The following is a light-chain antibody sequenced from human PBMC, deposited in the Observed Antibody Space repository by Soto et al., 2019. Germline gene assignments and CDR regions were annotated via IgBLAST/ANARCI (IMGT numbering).Light chain of an antibody. J-gene: IGLJ1*01. CDR2: DVS. Sequence: SALTQPASVSGSPGQSITISCTGTSSDVGGYNYVSWYQQHPGKAPKLMIYDVSNRPSGVSNRFSGSKSGNTASLTISGLQAADEADYYCSSYTSSSTLVFGTGTKVTVL. CDR1: SSDVGGYNY. CDR3: SSYTSSSTLV. V-gene: IGLV2-14*01.